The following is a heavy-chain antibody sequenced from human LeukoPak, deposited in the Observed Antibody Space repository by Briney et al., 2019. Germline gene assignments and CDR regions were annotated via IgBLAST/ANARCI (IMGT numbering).Heavy chain of an antibody. CDR2: IYYSGST. D-gene: IGHD2-2*01. V-gene: IGHV4-31*03. Sequence: SQTLSLTCTVSGGSISSGGYYWSWIRQHPGKGLEWIGYIYYSGSTYYNPSLKSRVTISVDTSKNQFSLKLSPVTAADTAVYYCARGCSSTSCYDYWGQGTPVTVSS. J-gene: IGHJ4*02. CDR3: ARGCSSTSCYDY. CDR1: GGSISSGGYY.